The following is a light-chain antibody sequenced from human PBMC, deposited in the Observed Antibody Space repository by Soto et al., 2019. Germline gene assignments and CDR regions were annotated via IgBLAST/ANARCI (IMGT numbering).Light chain of an antibody. V-gene: IGLV1-47*02. CDR3: SSWDDSLSGVL. J-gene: IGLJ2*01. Sequence: QSVLTQPPSASGTPGQRITISCSGGGSNLGSNQIYWYQHLPGTAPKLLIYSDSQRPSGVPGRFSGSKSGTSASLAISGLRSEDEGDYYCSSWDDSLSGVLFGGGTKLTVL. CDR1: GSNLGSNQ. CDR2: SDS.